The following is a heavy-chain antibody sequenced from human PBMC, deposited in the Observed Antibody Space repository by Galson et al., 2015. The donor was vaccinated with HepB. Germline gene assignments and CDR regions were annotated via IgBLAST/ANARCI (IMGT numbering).Heavy chain of an antibody. CDR3: ACTVVTPDYYYYMDV. CDR2: IYSCGST. CDR1: GFTVSSNY. Sequence: SLRLSCAASGFTVSSNYMSWVRQAPGKGLEWVSVIYSCGSTYYADSVKGRFTISRDNSKNTLYLQMNSLRAEDTAVYYCACTVVTPDYYYYMDVWGKGTTVTVSS. J-gene: IGHJ6*03. V-gene: IGHV3-66*03. D-gene: IGHD4-23*01.